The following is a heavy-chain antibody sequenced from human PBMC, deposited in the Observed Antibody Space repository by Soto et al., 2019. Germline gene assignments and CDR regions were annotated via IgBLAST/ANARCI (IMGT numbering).Heavy chain of an antibody. CDR1: GFTFSSYG. Sequence: QVQLVESGGGVVQPGRSLRLSCAASGFTFSSYGMHWVRQAPGKGLEWVAVIWYDGSNKYYADSVKGRFTISRDNSKNTLYLQMNSLRAEDTAVYYCARQLGYCSSTSGYASGYYFDYWGQGTLVTVSS. V-gene: IGHV3-33*01. CDR3: ARQLGYCSSTSGYASGYYFDY. D-gene: IGHD2-2*01. J-gene: IGHJ4*02. CDR2: IWYDGSNK.